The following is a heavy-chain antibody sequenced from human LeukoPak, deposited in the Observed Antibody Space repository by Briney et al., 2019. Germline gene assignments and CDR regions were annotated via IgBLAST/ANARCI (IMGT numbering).Heavy chain of an antibody. CDR1: GFTFSSCE. CDR2: ISSSSSYI. CDR3: ARGAYGSGSYGDNWFDP. Sequence: GGSLRLSCVASGFTFSSCEMNWVRQAPGKGLEWVSSISSSSSYIYYADSVKGRFTISRDNSKNTLYLQMNSLRAEDTAVYYCARGAYGSGSYGDNWFDPWGQGTLVTVSS. J-gene: IGHJ5*02. D-gene: IGHD3-10*01. V-gene: IGHV3-21*01.